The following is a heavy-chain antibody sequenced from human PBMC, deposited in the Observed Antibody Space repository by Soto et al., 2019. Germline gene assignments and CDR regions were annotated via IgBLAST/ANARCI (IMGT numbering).Heavy chain of an antibody. J-gene: IGHJ6*03. CDR2: MNHNRGNT. V-gene: IGHV1-8*01. CDR3: ASVMLAGCYHYSYYYIHV. CDR1: GYTFTSYD. D-gene: IGHD2-15*01. Sequence: QVQLVQSGAEVKKPGASVKVSCKASGYTFTSYDINWVRQATGQGLEWMGWMNHNRGNTGYAQKLQGRVTTNRNTSISTAYMELSSLRSEDTAVYYRASVMLAGCYHYSYYYIHVWGKGTTVTVSS.